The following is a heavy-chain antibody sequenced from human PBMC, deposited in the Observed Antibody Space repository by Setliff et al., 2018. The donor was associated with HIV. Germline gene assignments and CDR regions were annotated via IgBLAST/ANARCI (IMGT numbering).Heavy chain of an antibody. J-gene: IGHJ6*02. V-gene: IGHV3-74*01. CDR2: IDGDGSGT. CDR3: VGDITTCWDV. CDR1: GFTFRNYW. Sequence: QPGGSLRLSCAASGFTFRNYWMHWVRQAPGKGLVWVSRIDGDGSGTSYADSVQGRFTISRDNAKNTLYLQMNSLRAEDTAVYYCVGDITTCWDVWGQGTTVTVSS. D-gene: IGHD4-4*01.